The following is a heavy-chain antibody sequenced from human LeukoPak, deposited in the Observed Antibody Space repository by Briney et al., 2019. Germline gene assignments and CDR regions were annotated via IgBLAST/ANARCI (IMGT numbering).Heavy chain of an antibody. J-gene: IGHJ3*02. CDR3: ARGEGPEGI. V-gene: IGHV4-34*01. CDR2: INHSGST. CDR1: GGSISSYY. Sequence: SETLSLTCTVSGGSISSYYWSWIRQPPGKGLEWIGEINHSGSTNYNPSLKSRVTISVDTSKNQFSLKLSSVTAADTAVYYCARGEGPEGIWGQGTMVTVSS.